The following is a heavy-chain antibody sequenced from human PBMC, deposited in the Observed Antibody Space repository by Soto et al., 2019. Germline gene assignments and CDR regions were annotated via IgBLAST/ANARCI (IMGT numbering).Heavy chain of an antibody. J-gene: IGHJ5*02. V-gene: IGHV4-61*01. CDR1: GGSVSSGSYY. CDR3: AGGQLWLEYNWFDP. Sequence: PSDTLSLTCTVSGGSVSSGSYYWSWIRQPPGKGLEWIGYTYYSGSTNYNPSLKSRVTISVDTSKNQFSLKLSSVTAADTAVYYCAGGQLWLEYNWFDPWGQGTLVTVSS. CDR2: TYYSGST. D-gene: IGHD5-18*01.